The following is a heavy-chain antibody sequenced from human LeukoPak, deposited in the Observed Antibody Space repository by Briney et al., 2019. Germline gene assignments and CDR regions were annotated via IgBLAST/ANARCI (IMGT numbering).Heavy chain of an antibody. CDR2: INPNSGGT. V-gene: IGHV1-2*06. J-gene: IGHJ4*02. Sequence: ASVKVSCKASGYTFTGYYMHWVRQAPGQGLEWMGRINPNSGGTNYAQKFQGRVTMTRDTSISTAYMELSSLRSEDTAVYYCASFNPYDSSGYYYLDYWGQGTLVTVSS. CDR1: GYTFTGYY. D-gene: IGHD3-22*01. CDR3: ASFNPYDSSGYYYLDY.